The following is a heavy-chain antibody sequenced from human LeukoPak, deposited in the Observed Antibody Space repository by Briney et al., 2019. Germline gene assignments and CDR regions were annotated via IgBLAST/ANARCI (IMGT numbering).Heavy chain of an antibody. Sequence: PGGSLRLSCAASGFAFSNAWMSWVRQTPGKGLVWVGRIKSKTDGGTTDYVAPVKGRFTISRDDSKNTLYLQMNSLKSEDTAVYYCTTDYGSGSYRYFNYWGQGTLVTVSS. J-gene: IGHJ4*02. D-gene: IGHD3-10*01. CDR2: IKSKTDGGTT. CDR1: GFAFSNAW. V-gene: IGHV3-15*01. CDR3: TTDYGSGSYRYFNY.